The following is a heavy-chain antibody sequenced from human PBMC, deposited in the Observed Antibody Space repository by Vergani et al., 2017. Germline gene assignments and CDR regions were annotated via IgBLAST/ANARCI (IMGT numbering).Heavy chain of an antibody. CDR2: IIPIFGTA. V-gene: IGHV1-69*12. Sequence: QVQLVQSGAEVKKPGSSVKVSCKASGGTFSSYAISWVRQAPGQGLEWMGGIIPIFGTANYAQKFQGRVTITADESTSTAYMELSSLRSEDTAVYYCARRGDCSSTSCYGSSYCYFDLWGRGTLVTVSS. D-gene: IGHD2-2*01. CDR3: ARRGDCSSTSCYGSSYCYFDL. CDR1: GGTFSSYA. J-gene: IGHJ2*01.